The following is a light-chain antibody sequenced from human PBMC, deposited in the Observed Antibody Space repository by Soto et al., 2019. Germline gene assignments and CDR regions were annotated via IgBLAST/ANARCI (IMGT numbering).Light chain of an antibody. Sequence: DIQMTQSPSTLSASVGDRVTITCRASQSISSWLAWYQQKPGKAPKLLIYDASSLETGVPSRFSGSGSGTDFTFTISSLQPEDIATYYCQQYDNLPLTFGGGTKVDIK. J-gene: IGKJ4*01. CDR1: QSISSW. CDR3: QQYDNLPLT. V-gene: IGKV1-5*01. CDR2: DAS.